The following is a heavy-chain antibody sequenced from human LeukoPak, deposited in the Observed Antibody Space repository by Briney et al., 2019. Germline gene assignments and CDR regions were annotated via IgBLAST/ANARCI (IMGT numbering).Heavy chain of an antibody. D-gene: IGHD4-17*01. V-gene: IGHV4-59*01. Sequence: TSETLSPTCTVSGGSISSYYWSWIRQPPGKGLEWIGYIYYSGSTNYNPSLKSRVTISVDTSKNQFSLKLSSVTAADTAVYYCARGGYGDYPLRGEYYYYYMDVWGKGTTVTVSS. CDR2: IYYSGST. CDR3: ARGGYGDYPLRGEYYYYYMDV. J-gene: IGHJ6*03. CDR1: GGSISSYY.